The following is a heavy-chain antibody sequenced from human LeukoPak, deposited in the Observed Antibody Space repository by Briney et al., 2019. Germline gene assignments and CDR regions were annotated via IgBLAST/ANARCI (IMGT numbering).Heavy chain of an antibody. CDR2: ISYDGSNK. Sequence: RPGGSLRLSCAASGFTFSSYGMHWVRQAPGKGLEWVAVISYDGSNKYYADSVKGRFTISRDNSKNTLYLQMNSLRAEDMAVYYCAKGSWKHVVAAPFDYWGQGTLVTVSS. D-gene: IGHD2-15*01. V-gene: IGHV3-30*18. CDR3: AKGSWKHVVAAPFDY. CDR1: GFTFSSYG. J-gene: IGHJ4*02.